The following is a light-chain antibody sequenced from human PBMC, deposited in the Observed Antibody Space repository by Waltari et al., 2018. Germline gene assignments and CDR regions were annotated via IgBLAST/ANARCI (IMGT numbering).Light chain of an antibody. Sequence: EIVLTQSPGTLSLSPGERATLSCRASQTLSSSQLAWYKQKPGQAPRLLIYGASSRATGIPDRFSGSGSGTDFTLTISRLEPEDFAVYYCQQYGSLFGQGTKVEIK. J-gene: IGKJ1*01. CDR3: QQYGSL. V-gene: IGKV3-20*01. CDR1: QTLSSSQ. CDR2: GAS.